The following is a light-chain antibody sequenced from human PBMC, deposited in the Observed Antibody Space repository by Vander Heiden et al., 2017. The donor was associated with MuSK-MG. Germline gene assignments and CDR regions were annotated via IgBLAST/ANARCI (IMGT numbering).Light chain of an antibody. V-gene: IGKV1-39*01. CDR1: QSISNY. CDR3: QQSYSTLWT. CDR2: AAS. J-gene: IGKJ1*01. Sequence: DFQRTHSPFSLSASVGDRVTITCRASQSISNYLNWYQQKPGEAPRLLIYAASSLQSGVPSRFSGSGSGTEFTLTINSLQPEDFATYYCQQSYSTLWTFGQGTRVEIK.